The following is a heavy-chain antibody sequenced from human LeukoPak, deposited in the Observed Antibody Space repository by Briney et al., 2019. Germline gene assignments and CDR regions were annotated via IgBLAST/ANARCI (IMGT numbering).Heavy chain of an antibody. J-gene: IGHJ4*02. CDR2: INTDGSTI. CDR1: GFTFGNYW. Sequence: GGSLRLSCAASGFTFGNYWMHWVRQVPGKGLVWVSRINTDGSTITYADSVKGRFTISRDNAKNKVYLQMSSLRAEDTAVYYCARGDYGDYFDYWGQGTLIIVS. CDR3: ARGDYGDYFDY. V-gene: IGHV3-74*01. D-gene: IGHD4-17*01.